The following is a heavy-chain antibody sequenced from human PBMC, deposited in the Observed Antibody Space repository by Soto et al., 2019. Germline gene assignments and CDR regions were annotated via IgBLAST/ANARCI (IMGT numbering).Heavy chain of an antibody. Sequence: EVQLLESGGGLVQPGGSLRLSCAASGFTFSSYAMSWVRQAPGKGLEWVSAISGSGGSTYYADSVKGRFTISRDNSKNTLYLQMNSLRAEHTAVYYCAKEYYDYIWGSYRYTGNAFDIWGQGTMVTVSS. CDR3: AKEYYDYIWGSYRYTGNAFDI. D-gene: IGHD3-16*02. J-gene: IGHJ3*02. CDR2: ISGSGGST. V-gene: IGHV3-23*01. CDR1: GFTFSSYA.